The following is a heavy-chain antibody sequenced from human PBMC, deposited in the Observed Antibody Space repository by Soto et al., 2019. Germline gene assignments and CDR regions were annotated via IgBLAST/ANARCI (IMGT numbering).Heavy chain of an antibody. CDR1: GFTFSDYY. D-gene: IGHD6-6*01. V-gene: IGHV3-11*06. J-gene: IGHJ4*02. CDR2: ISSSSSYT. Sequence: GGSLRLSCAASGFTFSDYYMSWIRQAPGKGLEWVSYISSSSSYTNYADSVKGRFTISRDNAKNSLYLQMNSLRAEDTAVYYCASASSSSEFGYWGQGTLVTVSS. CDR3: ASASSSSEFGY.